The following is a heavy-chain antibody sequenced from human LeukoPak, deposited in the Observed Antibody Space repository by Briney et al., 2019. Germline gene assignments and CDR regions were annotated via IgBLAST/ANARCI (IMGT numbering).Heavy chain of an antibody. Sequence: SETLSLTCTVSGGSISSSSYYWGWIRQPPGKGLEWIGSIYYSGSTYYNPSLKSRVTISVDTSKNQFSLKLSSVTAADTAVYYCARDLPPRSSSWYWRSDNWFDPWGQGTLVTVSS. CDR3: ARDLPPRSSSWYWRSDNWFDP. CDR1: GGSISSSSYY. J-gene: IGHJ5*02. D-gene: IGHD6-13*01. CDR2: IYYSGST. V-gene: IGHV4-39*02.